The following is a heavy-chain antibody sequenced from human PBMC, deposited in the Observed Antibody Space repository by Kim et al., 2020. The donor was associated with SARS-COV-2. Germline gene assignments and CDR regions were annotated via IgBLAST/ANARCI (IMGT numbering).Heavy chain of an antibody. CDR1: GGTFSSYA. V-gene: IGHV1-69*13. Sequence: SVKVSCKASGGTFSSYAISWVRQAPGQGLEWMGGIIPIFGTANYAQKFQGRVTITADESTSTAYMELSSLRSEDTAVYYCARDYDFWSGYYGGFDYWGQGTLVTVSS. CDR2: IIPIFGTA. CDR3: ARDYDFWSGYYGGFDY. D-gene: IGHD3-3*01. J-gene: IGHJ4*02.